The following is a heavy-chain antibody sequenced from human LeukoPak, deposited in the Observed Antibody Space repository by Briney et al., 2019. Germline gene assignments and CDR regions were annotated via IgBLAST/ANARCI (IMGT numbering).Heavy chain of an antibody. V-gene: IGHV1-18*01. D-gene: IGHD4-17*01. J-gene: IGHJ3*02. CDR1: GYTFTSYG. CDR3: ARSYGDYVFHAFDI. CDR2: ISACNGNT. Sequence: GASVKVSCKASGYTFTSYGISWVRQAPGQGLEWMGWISACNGNTNYAQKLQGRVTMTTDTSTSTAYIELRSLRSDDTAVYYCARSYGDYVFHAFDIWGQGTMVTVSS.